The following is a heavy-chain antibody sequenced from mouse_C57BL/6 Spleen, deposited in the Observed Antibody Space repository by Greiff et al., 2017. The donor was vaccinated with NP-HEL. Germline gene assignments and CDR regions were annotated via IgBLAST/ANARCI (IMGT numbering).Heavy chain of an antibody. D-gene: IGHD1-1*01. J-gene: IGHJ4*01. V-gene: IGHV1-82*01. Sequence: QVQLQQSGPELVKPGASVKISCKASGYAFSSSWMNWVKQRPGKGLEWIGRIYPGDGDTNYNGKFKGKATLTADKSSSTAYMQLSSLTSEDSAVYFCARKGYITTVADYAMDYWGQGTSVTVSS. CDR2: IYPGDGDT. CDR3: ARKGYITTVADYAMDY. CDR1: GYAFSSSW.